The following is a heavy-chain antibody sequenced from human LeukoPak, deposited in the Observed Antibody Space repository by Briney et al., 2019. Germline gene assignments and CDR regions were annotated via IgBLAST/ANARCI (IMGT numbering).Heavy chain of an antibody. D-gene: IGHD4-17*01. CDR3: ASPSLMSGEPSYFDF. V-gene: IGHV4-59*12. J-gene: IGHJ4*02. Sequence: SETLSLTCTVSGGSINSYYWSWIRQPPGKGLEWIGYISYSGSTIYNPSLKSRVTISIDTSKNRFSLKLTSVTAADTAVYYCASPSLMSGEPSYFDFWGQGTLVSVSA. CDR2: ISYSGST. CDR1: GGSINSYY.